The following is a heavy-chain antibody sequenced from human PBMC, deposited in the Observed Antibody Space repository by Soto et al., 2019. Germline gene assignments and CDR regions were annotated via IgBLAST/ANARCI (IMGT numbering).Heavy chain of an antibody. Sequence: ASVKVYCKSFGYTFTNYHFSWVRQAPGQGLEWMGWVSTYNGSTNYAEKFQGRVTMTTDTSTRSAYMELKNLRSDDTAMYYCARVPPAVGSTANWYFDLWGRGTLVT. CDR3: ARVPPAVGSTANWYFDL. CDR1: GYTFTNYH. J-gene: IGHJ2*01. CDR2: VSTYNGST. V-gene: IGHV1-18*01. D-gene: IGHD1-26*01.